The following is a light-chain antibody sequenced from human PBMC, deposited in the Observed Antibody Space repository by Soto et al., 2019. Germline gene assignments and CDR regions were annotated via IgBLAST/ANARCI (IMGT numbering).Light chain of an antibody. CDR3: QQYNNWPPST. Sequence: MTQSPATLSMSPGERATLSCRASQSVSNSLAWYQQNPGQGPRLLIYSASTRATGIPARFSGSGSGTECTLTISSLQSEDFAVYYCQQYNNWPPSTFGQGTKVEIK. V-gene: IGKV3-15*01. CDR1: QSVSNS. CDR2: SAS. J-gene: IGKJ1*01.